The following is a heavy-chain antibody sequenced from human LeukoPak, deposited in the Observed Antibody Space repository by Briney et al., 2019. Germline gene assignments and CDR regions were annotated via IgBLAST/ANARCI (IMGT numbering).Heavy chain of an antibody. Sequence: SETLSLTCAVYGGSFSGYYWNWIRQPPGKGLEWIGEINHSGSTNYNPSLKSRVTMSVDTSKNQFSLKLSSVTAADTAVYYCARLTGYSNYGRFDYWGQGTLVTVSS. J-gene: IGHJ4*02. CDR3: ARLTGYSNYGRFDY. CDR1: GGSFSGYY. CDR2: INHSGST. V-gene: IGHV4-34*01. D-gene: IGHD4-11*01.